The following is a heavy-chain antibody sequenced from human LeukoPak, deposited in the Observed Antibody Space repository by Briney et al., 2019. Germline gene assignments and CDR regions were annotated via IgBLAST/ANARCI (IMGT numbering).Heavy chain of an antibody. J-gene: IGHJ4*02. V-gene: IGHV3-21*01. CDR2: ISSSSSYI. D-gene: IGHD3-16*02. Sequence: PGGSLRLSCAASGFTFSSYSMNWVRQAPGKGLEWVSSISSSSSYIYYADSVKGRFTISRDNAKNSLYLQMNSLRAEDTAVYYCAREACLGELSPSGYWGQGTLVTVSS. CDR1: GFTFSSYS. CDR3: AREACLGELSPSGY.